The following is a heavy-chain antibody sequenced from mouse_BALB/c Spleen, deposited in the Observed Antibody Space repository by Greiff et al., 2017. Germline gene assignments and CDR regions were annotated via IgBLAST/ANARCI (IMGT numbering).Heavy chain of an antibody. V-gene: IGHV1S29*02. CDR2: LYPYNGGT. D-gene: IGHD1-1*01. CDR3: ARESITTVYYFDY. CDR1: GYTFTDYN. J-gene: IGHJ2*01. Sequence: VQLKESGPELVKPGASVKISCKASGYTFTDYNMHWVKQSHGKSLEWIGYLYPYNGGTGYNQKLKSKATLTVDNSSSTAYMELRSLTTEDSAVYYCARESITTVYYFDYWGQGTTLTVSS.